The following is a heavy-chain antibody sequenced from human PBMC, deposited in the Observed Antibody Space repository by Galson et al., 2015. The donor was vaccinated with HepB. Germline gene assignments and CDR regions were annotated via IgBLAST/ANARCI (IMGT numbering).Heavy chain of an antibody. J-gene: IGHJ6*02. D-gene: IGHD3-16*01. CDR1: GFIFRNYA. CDR2: ISGGADST. V-gene: IGHV3-23*01. Sequence: SLRLSCAASGFIFRNYAMTWVRQAPGKGPEWVSAISGGADSTYYADSVKGRFTISRDNSKNTLYLQMNSLRAEDTAVYYCARLGYYYGMDVWGQGTTVTVSS. CDR3: ARLGYYYGMDV.